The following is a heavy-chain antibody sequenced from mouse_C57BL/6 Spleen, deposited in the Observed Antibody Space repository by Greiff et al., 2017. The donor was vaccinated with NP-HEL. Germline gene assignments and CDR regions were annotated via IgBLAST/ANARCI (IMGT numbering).Heavy chain of an antibody. J-gene: IGHJ1*03. CDR2: IYPGSGST. V-gene: IGHV1-55*01. D-gene: IGHD1-1*01. Sequence: QVQLQQPGAELVKPGASVKMSCKASGYTFTSYWITWVKQRPGQGLEWIGDIYPGSGSTNYNEKFKSKATLTVDTSSSTAYMQLSRLTSEDSAVYYGGRWGTREVGSDGYLDVWGTGTTVTVSA. CDR1: GYTFTSYW. CDR3: GRWGTREVGSDGYLDV.